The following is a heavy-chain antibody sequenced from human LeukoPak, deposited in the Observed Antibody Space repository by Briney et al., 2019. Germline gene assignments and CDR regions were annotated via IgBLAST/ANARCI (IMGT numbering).Heavy chain of an antibody. Sequence: GGSLRLSCAASGFTFSSYSMNWVRQAPGKGLEWVSSISSSSSYIYYADSVKGRFTTSRDNAKNSLYLQMNSLRAEDTAVYYCARDQERNAVAGTLGYWGQGTLVTVSS. CDR3: ARDQERNAVAGTLGY. CDR2: ISSSSSYI. V-gene: IGHV3-21*01. J-gene: IGHJ4*02. D-gene: IGHD6-19*01. CDR1: GFTFSSYS.